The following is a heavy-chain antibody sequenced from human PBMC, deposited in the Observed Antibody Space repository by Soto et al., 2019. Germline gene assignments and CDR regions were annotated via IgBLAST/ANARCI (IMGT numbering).Heavy chain of an antibody. CDR2: IYYTGTT. CDR1: CDSNNYSY. D-gene: IGHD6-13*01. V-gene: IGHV4-59*01. Sequence: PSETLSLTRAVSCDSNNYSYWSWIRQPPWKRLEWVGNIYYTGTTTYNRSLESRVTMSVDTSKNQFSLKLNSVDAADTAVYYCAKYRRTEAEVFTLDYWGRGTLVTVS. CDR3: AKYRRTEAEVFTLDY. J-gene: IGHJ4*02.